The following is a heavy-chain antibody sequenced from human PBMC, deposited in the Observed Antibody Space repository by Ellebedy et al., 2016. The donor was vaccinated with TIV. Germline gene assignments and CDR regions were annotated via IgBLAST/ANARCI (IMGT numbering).Heavy chain of an antibody. CDR1: GFNFGGHA. CDR3: ASPKSSLNI. Sequence: GESLKISCAASGFNFGGHAMKWVRQAPGKGLEWVSCIVGGGNTYYADSVKGRFTISRDNAKNTLYLQMDSLRADDTAIYHCASPKSSLNIWGHGTTVTVSS. V-gene: IGHV3-23*01. CDR2: IVGGGNT. J-gene: IGHJ6*02. D-gene: IGHD2-15*01.